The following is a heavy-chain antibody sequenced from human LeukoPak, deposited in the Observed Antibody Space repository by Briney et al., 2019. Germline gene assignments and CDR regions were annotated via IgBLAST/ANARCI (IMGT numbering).Heavy chain of an antibody. CDR3: AKDSGLTMVRGVIITSPRVDA. J-gene: IGHJ4*02. V-gene: IGHV3-23*01. CDR2: ISGSGGST. Sequence: GGSLRLSCAASGFTFSRYWMNWVRQAPGKGLEWVSAISGSGGSTYYADSVKGRFTISRDNSKNTLYLQMNSLRAEDTAVYYCAKDSGLTMVRGVIITSPRVDAWGQGTLVTVSS. D-gene: IGHD3-10*01. CDR1: GFTFSRYW.